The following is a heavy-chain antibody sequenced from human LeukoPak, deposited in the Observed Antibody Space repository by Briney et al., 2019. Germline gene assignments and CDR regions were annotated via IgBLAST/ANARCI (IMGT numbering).Heavy chain of an antibody. CDR1: GFTFSDYY. CDR3: ARVLYSSSWYPPYYFDY. V-gene: IGHV3-11*04. Sequence: PGGSLRLSCAASGFTFSDYYMSWIRQAPGKGLEWVSYISSSGSTIYYADSVKGRFTISRDNARNSLYLQMNSLRAEDTAVYYCARVLYSSSWYPPYYFDYWGQGTLVTVSS. CDR2: ISSSGSTI. D-gene: IGHD6-13*01. J-gene: IGHJ4*02.